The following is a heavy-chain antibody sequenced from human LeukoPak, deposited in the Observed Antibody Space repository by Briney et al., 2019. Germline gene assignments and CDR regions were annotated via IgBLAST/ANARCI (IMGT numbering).Heavy chain of an antibody. V-gene: IGHV3-7*01. Sequence: PGGSLRLSCAASGFGFSNSLMSWVRQTPGKGLEGVADIDPTGGAIVYVDSVKGRFTISIDNAKSPVYVQMSGVRDEDSAEYYCARDHGNGDLDIWGQGTMVTVSS. CDR3: ARDHGNGDLDI. CDR1: GFGFSNSL. D-gene: IGHD4-17*01. J-gene: IGHJ3*02. CDR2: IDPTGGAI.